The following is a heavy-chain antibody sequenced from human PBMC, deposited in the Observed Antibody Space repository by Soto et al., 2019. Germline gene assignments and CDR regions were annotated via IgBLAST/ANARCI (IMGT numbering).Heavy chain of an antibody. CDR1: GGTFSSYA. D-gene: IGHD6-13*01. J-gene: IGHJ6*02. V-gene: IGHV1-69*01. CDR2: IIPIFGTA. CDR3: ARKVAAAGTTTYYYYGMDV. Sequence: QVQLVQSGAEVQKPGSSVKVSCKASGGTFSSYAISWVRQAPGQGLEWMGGIIPIFGTANYAQTFQGRVTNTAGESTRTAYMELSSLRSEDTAVYYCARKVAAAGTTTYYYYGMDVWGQGTTVTGSS.